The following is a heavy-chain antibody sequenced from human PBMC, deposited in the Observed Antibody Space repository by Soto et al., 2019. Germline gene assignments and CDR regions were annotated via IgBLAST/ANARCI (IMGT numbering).Heavy chain of an antibody. CDR3: ARDRQLSYYYYYGMDV. D-gene: IGHD6-6*01. CDR1: GFTFSSYA. Sequence: GGSLRLSCAASGFTFSSYAMHWVRQAPGKGLEWVAVISYDGSNKYYADSVKGRFTISRDNSKNTLYLQMNSLRAEDAAVYYCARDRQLSYYYYYGMDVWGQGTTVTVSS. CDR2: ISYDGSNK. V-gene: IGHV3-30-3*01. J-gene: IGHJ6*02.